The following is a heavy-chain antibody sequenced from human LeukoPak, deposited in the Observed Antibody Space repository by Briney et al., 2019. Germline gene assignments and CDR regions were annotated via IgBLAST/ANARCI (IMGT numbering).Heavy chain of an antibody. Sequence: GGSLRLSCAVSGFTFSSYGMHRVRQAPGKGLEWVAVISYDGSNKYYADSVKGRFTISRDNSKNTLYLQMNSLRAEDTAVYYCAKLDWFDPWGQGTLVTVSS. CDR3: AKLDWFDP. J-gene: IGHJ5*02. CDR2: ISYDGSNK. CDR1: GFTFSSYG. V-gene: IGHV3-30*18.